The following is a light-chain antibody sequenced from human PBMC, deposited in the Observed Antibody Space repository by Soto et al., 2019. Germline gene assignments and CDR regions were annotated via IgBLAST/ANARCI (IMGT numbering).Light chain of an antibody. Sequence: QSALTQPASVSGSPGQSITISCTGTXSDVGGYNYVSWYQQHPGKAPKLMIYGVTNRPSGVSNRFSGSKSGNTASLTISGLQAEDEADYYCSSYTTSTTLSVVFGGGTKVTVL. CDR3: SSYTTSTTLSVV. J-gene: IGLJ2*01. V-gene: IGLV2-14*01. CDR2: GVT. CDR1: XSDVGGYNY.